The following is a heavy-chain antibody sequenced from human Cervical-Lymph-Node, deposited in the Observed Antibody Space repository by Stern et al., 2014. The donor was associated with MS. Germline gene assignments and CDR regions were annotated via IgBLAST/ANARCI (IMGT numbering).Heavy chain of an antibody. V-gene: IGHV1-46*01. J-gene: IGHJ4*02. CDR2: INPSGDST. Sequence: VQLVESGAEVKQTGGSVKLSCKAPGYTFTSSSMHWVRQAPGQGLEWMGIINPSGDSTAYAPKVQGRVTMTRYTSSRTVYMELSSLGYEDAAVYYCARGQRYFDYWGQGTLVTVSS. CDR1: GYTFTSSS. CDR3: ARGQRYFDY.